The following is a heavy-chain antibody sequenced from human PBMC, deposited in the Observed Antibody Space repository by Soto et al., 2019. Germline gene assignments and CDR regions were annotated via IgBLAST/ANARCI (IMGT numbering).Heavy chain of an antibody. V-gene: IGHV1-46*01. CDR1: GYAFTTYY. CDR3: AGVYGGSGSYVGDV. D-gene: IGHD3-10*01. Sequence: ASVKVSCKASGYAFTTYYMQWVRQAPGQGLEWMGMIGPSGGSTIYAQKFQGRVNMTTDTSTSTAYMELRSLRSDDTAMYYCAGVYGGSGSYVGDVWGQGTTVTVSS. J-gene: IGHJ6*01. CDR2: IGPSGGST.